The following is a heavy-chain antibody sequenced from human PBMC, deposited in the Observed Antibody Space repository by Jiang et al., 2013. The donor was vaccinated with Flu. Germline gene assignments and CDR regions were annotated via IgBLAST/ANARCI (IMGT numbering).Heavy chain of an antibody. CDR2: ISAYNGNT. CDR3: ARERSSAGLDY. CDR1: GYTFTSYG. J-gene: IGHJ4*02. D-gene: IGHD1-26*01. Sequence: GAEVKKPGASVKVSCKASGYTFTSYGISWVRQAPGQGLEWMGWISAYNGNTNYAQKLQGRVTMTRDTSTSTVYMELSSLRSEDTAVYYCARERSSAGLDYWGQGTLVTVSS. V-gene: IGHV1-18*04.